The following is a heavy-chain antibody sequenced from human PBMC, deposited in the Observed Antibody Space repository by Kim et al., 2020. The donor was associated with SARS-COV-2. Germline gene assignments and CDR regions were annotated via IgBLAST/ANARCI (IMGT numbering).Heavy chain of an antibody. CDR3: AKDESVSRAAAGPLAGMDV. J-gene: IGHJ6*02. V-gene: IGHV3-23*01. Sequence: GRFTISRDNSKNTRYLQMNSLRAEDTAVYYCAKDESVSRAAAGPLAGMDVWGQGTTVTVSS. D-gene: IGHD6-13*01.